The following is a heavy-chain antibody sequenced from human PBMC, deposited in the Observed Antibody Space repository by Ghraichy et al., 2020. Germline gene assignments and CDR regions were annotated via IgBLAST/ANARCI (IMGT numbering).Heavy chain of an antibody. V-gene: IGHV4-4*07. CDR2: FYTSGSA. Sequence: SETLSHTCTVSGASISAHAWSWIRQPAEGGLQWLGRFYTSGSADYNPSLNGRVTMSVDTSKNHFSLELTSVTAADTAVYYCVRDVDVSNPPFDSWGQGTRVTVSS. D-gene: IGHD2-8*01. CDR1: GASISAHA. CDR3: VRDVDVSNPPFDS. J-gene: IGHJ4*02.